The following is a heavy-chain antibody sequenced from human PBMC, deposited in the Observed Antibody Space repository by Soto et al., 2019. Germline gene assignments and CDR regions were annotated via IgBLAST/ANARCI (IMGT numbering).Heavy chain of an antibody. Sequence: QVQLVQSGPEVKKPGSSVRVSCKASGGTFSTSSISWVRQAPGQGLEWMGGITPIFGAGNYAPDFRGRVTITADESTTTAYMQLSSLTSADTAMYYCASGSLNWLYGESWGQGTLVTVSS. CDR2: ITPIFGAG. J-gene: IGHJ5*02. V-gene: IGHV1-69*01. CDR1: GGTFSTSS. D-gene: IGHD3-10*01. CDR3: ASGSLNWLYGES.